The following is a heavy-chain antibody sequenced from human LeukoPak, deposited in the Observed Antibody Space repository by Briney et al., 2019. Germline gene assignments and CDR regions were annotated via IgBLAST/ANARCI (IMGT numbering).Heavy chain of an antibody. J-gene: IGHJ4*02. V-gene: IGHV3-23*01. CDR1: GFTFSSYA. CDR3: AKAGAVVVVAAKFFVY. CDR2: ISGSGGST. Sequence: PGGSLRLSCAASGFTFSSYAMSWVRQAPGKGLEWVSAISGSGGSTYYADSVKGRFTFSRDNSKNTLYLQMNSLRAEDTAVYYCAKAGAVVVVAAKFFVYWGQGTLVTVSS. D-gene: IGHD2-15*01.